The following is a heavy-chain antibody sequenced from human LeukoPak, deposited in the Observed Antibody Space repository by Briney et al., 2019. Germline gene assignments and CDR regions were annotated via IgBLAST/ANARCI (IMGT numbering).Heavy chain of an antibody. CDR2: ISAYNGNT. D-gene: IGHD6-19*01. CDR1: GYTFTSYG. J-gene: IGHJ4*02. CDR3: ARRAWAVAGDY. V-gene: IGHV1-18*01. Sequence: AASVTVSCTASGYTFTSYGISWVRQAPGRGLEWMGWISAYNGNTNYAQKLQGRVTMTTDTSTSTAYMELRSLRSDDTAVYYCARRAWAVAGDYWGQGTLVTVSS.